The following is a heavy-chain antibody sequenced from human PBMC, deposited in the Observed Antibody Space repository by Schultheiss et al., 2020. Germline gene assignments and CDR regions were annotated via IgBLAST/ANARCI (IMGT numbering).Heavy chain of an antibody. CDR3: TKDSSGWRN. J-gene: IGHJ4*02. CDR2: IKSETDGGTA. V-gene: IGHV3-15*07. CDR1: GFTFSNAW. D-gene: IGHD6-19*01. Sequence: SCTASGFTFSNAWMNWVRQAPGKGLEWVGRIKSETDGGTAAYAAPVKDRFTISRDDSKNTLYLQMNSLKTEDTAVYYCTKDSSGWRNWGQGTLVTVS.